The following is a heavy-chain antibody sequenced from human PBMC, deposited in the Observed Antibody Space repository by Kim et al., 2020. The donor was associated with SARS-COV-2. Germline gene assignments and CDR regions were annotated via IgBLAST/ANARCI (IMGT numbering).Heavy chain of an antibody. CDR3: TRGAAFWSGLGWFDP. J-gene: IGHJ5*02. D-gene: IGHD3-3*01. Sequence: ASVKGRFTISRDDSKSIAYLQMNSLKTEDTAVYYSTRGAAFWSGLGWFDPWGQGTLVTVSS. V-gene: IGHV3-49*02.